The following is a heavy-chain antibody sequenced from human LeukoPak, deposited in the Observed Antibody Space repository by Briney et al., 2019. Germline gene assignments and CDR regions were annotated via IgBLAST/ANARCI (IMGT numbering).Heavy chain of an antibody. V-gene: IGHV1-8*01. Sequence: GASVRVSCKASGYTFTSYDINWVRQATGQGLEWMGWMNPNSGNTGYAQKFQGRVTMTRNTSISTAYMELSSLRSEDTAVYYCARGWRSSENWFDPWGQGTLVTVSS. CDR1: GYTFTSYD. CDR3: ARGWRSSENWFDP. CDR2: MNPNSGNT. D-gene: IGHD6-6*01. J-gene: IGHJ5*02.